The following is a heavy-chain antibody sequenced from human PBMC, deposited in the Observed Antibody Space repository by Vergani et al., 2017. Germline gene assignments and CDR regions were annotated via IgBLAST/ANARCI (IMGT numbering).Heavy chain of an antibody. J-gene: IGHJ4*02. CDR1: GFTFSSYA. D-gene: IGHD4-17*01. V-gene: IGHV3-64D*06. Sequence: VQLVESGGGVVQPGGSLRLSCSASGFTFSSYAMHWVRQAPGKGLEYVSAISSNGGSTYYAESVKGRFTIFRDNSKNTLYLQMSSLRAEDTAVYYCVKEKDYGDPYFDYWGQGTLVTVSS. CDR2: ISSNGGST. CDR3: VKEKDYGDPYFDY.